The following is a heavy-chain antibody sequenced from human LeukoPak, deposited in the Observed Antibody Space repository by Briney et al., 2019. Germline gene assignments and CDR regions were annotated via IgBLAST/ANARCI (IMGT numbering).Heavy chain of an antibody. CDR3: ARDTSRLPGYYYYYGMDV. Sequence: ASVKVPCKASGYTFTSYGISWVRQAPGQGLEWMGWISAYNGNTNYAQKLQGRVTMTTDTSTSTAYMELRSLRSDDTAVYYCARDTSRLPGYYYYYGMDVWGQGTTVTVSS. D-gene: IGHD1-14*01. CDR2: ISAYNGNT. V-gene: IGHV1-18*01. J-gene: IGHJ6*02. CDR1: GYTFTSYG.